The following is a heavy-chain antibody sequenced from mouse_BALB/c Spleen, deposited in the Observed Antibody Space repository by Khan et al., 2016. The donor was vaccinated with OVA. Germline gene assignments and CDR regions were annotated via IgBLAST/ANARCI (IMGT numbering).Heavy chain of an antibody. CDR3: ARDPYYYGSKYAMDY. CDR1: GFTFSSYG. Sequence: EVELVESGGGLVQPGGSLTLSCAASGFTFSSYGMSWVRQTPDKRLELVATINSNGGSTYYPDNVKGRFSISRGNAKNTLFLQMSSLKSEDTAMYYCARDPYYYGSKYAMDYWGQGTSVTVSS. J-gene: IGHJ4*01. CDR2: INSNGGST. V-gene: IGHV5-6-3*01. D-gene: IGHD1-1*01.